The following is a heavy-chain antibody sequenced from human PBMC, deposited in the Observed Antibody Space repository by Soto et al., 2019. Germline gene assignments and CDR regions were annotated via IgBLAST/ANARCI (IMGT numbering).Heavy chain of an antibody. CDR3: AKDHQYSSSSAGLYGMDV. D-gene: IGHD6-6*01. CDR2: ISGSGRDT. V-gene: IGHV3-23*01. Sequence: VQLLESGGGLVQPGGSLRLSCAASGFTFSSYAMNWVRQAPGKGLEWVSAISGSGRDTYHSNSMEGRFTVSRDNSRSTVSLQMHSLRAEDTAIYYCAKDHQYSSSSAGLYGMDVWGQGTTVTVSS. CDR1: GFTFSSYA. J-gene: IGHJ6*02.